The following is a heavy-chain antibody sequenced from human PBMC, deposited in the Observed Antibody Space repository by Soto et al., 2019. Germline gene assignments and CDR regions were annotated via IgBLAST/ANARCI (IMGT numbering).Heavy chain of an antibody. Sequence: SETLALTCTVSGGSISSYYWSWIRQPAGKGLEWIGRIYPSARTNYNPSLKSRVTMSVDTSKKQFSLKLSSVTAADTAVYYCARGAAAGGDYGMDVWGQGTTVTAP. CDR2: IYPSART. CDR1: GGSISSYY. CDR3: ARGAAAGGDYGMDV. V-gene: IGHV4-4*07. J-gene: IGHJ6*02. D-gene: IGHD6-13*01.